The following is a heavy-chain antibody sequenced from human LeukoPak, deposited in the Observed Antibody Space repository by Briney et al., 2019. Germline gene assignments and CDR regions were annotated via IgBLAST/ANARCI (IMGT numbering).Heavy chain of an antibody. CDR2: IYYSGST. J-gene: IGHJ3*02. Sequence: SETLSLTCTVSGGSISSYYWSWIPQPPGKGLEWIGYIYYSGSTNYNPSLKSRVTISVDTSKNQFSLKLSSVTAADTAVYYCAREAADAFDIWGQGTMVTVSS. CDR3: AREAADAFDI. V-gene: IGHV4-59*12. CDR1: GGSISSYY.